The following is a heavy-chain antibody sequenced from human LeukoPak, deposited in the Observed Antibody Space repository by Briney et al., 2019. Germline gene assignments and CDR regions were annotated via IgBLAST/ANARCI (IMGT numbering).Heavy chain of an antibody. D-gene: IGHD3-22*01. J-gene: IGHJ4*02. Sequence: SETLSLTCTVSGGSITSYYWSWIRQPPGKGLEWIGYIYYSGSTNYNPSLKSRVTISVDTSKNQFSLKLSSVTAADTAVYYCARVVTAPSHYYDSSGYFDWGQGTLVTVSS. CDR3: ARVVTAPSHYYDSSGYFD. V-gene: IGHV4-59*08. CDR2: IYYSGST. CDR1: GGSITSYY.